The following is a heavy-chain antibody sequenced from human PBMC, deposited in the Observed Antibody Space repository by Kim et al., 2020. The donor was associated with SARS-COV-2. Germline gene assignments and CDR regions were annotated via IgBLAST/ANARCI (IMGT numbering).Heavy chain of an antibody. D-gene: IGHD3-10*01. CDR3: TRDFPYGWGRVN. J-gene: IGHJ4*02. CDR1: GGSISSSSYY. CDR2: IYYSGST. Sequence: SETLSLTCTVSGGSISSSSYYWGWIRQPPGKGLEWIGSIYYSGSTHYNPSLKSRVTISVDTSKNQFSLKLSSVTAADTAVYYCTRDFPYGWGRVNWGQGTLVTVSS. V-gene: IGHV4-39*07.